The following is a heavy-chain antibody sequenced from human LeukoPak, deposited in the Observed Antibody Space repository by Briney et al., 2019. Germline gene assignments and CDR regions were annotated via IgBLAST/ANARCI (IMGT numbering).Heavy chain of an antibody. CDR2: ISGSGGST. CDR1: GFTFSSYA. V-gene: IGHV3-23*01. D-gene: IGHD1-26*01. CDR3: AKGQKEGWDPLDY. Sequence: PGRSLRLSCAASGFTFSSYAMSWVRQAPGKGLEWVSTISGSGGSTYFADSVKGRFTISRDNSKNTLYLQMNSLRAEDTAVYYCAKGQKEGWDPLDYWGQGTLVTVSS. J-gene: IGHJ4*02.